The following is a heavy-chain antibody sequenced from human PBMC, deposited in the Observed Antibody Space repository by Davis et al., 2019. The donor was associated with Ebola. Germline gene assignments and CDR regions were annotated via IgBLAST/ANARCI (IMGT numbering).Heavy chain of an antibody. CDR1: GFTFSSYG. J-gene: IGHJ3*01. Sequence: PGGSLRLSCAASGFTFSSYGMHWVRQTPGKGLEWVAVISYDGSNKYYADSVKGRFTISRDNSKDTLYLQMNSLRVDDTAVYYCARGRRYNSRPNALDFWGQGTLVIVSS. V-gene: IGHV3-30*03. CDR3: ARGRRYNSRPNALDF. CDR2: ISYDGSNK. D-gene: IGHD6-13*01.